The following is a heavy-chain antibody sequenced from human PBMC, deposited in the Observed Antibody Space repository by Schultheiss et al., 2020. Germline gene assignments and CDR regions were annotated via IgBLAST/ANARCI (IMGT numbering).Heavy chain of an antibody. CDR1: GFTFDDYA. Sequence: GGSLRLSCAASGFTFDDYAMHWVRQAPGKGLEWVSGISWNSGSIGYADSVKGRFTISRDNAKNSLYLQMNSLRDEDTAVYYCARGRAVRFDYWGQGTLVTVYS. V-gene: IGHV3-9*01. D-gene: IGHD6-19*01. J-gene: IGHJ4*02. CDR3: ARGRAVRFDY. CDR2: ISWNSGSI.